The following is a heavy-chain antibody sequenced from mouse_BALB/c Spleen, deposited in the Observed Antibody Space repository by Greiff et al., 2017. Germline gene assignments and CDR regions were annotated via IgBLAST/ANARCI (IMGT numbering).Heavy chain of an antibody. CDR3: AKQGGSQDYYARDY. V-gene: IGHV2-6-5*01. CDR2: MWGGGSS. Sequence: QVQRKESGPGLVAPSQSLTITCTVSGFSLTDYGVSWIRQAPGKGLEWLGVMWGGGSSYYNSAIKSRLSISKDNSKSHVFLKMNSLQTDDTAMYYCAKQGGSQDYYARDYWGQGTSVTVS. J-gene: IGHJ4*01. CDR1: GFSLTDYG.